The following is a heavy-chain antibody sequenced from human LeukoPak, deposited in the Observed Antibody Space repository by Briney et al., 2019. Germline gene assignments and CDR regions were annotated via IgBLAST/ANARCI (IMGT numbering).Heavy chain of an antibody. J-gene: IGHJ4*02. CDR2: ISISSSYI. CDR1: GFTFSSYS. D-gene: IGHD2-21*02. Sequence: KTGGSLRLSCAAFGFTFSSYSMNWVRQAPGKGLEWVSSISISSSYIYYADSVKGRFTISRDNAKNSLYLQLNSLRVEDTAVYYCARACGGDCYLSDYWGQGTLVTVSS. CDR3: ARACGGDCYLSDY. V-gene: IGHV3-21*01.